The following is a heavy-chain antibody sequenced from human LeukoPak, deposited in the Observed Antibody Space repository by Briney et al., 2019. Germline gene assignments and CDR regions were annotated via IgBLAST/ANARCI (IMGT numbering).Heavy chain of an antibody. V-gene: IGHV4-30-2*01. Sequence: PSETLSLTCAVSGGSISSGGYSWSWIRQPPGKGLEWIGYIYHSGSTYYNSSLKSRVTISVDRSKNQFSLKLSSVTAADTAVYYCARESSNCSSTSCYQWFDPWGQGTLVTVSS. J-gene: IGHJ5*02. CDR1: GGSISSGGYS. CDR2: IYHSGST. D-gene: IGHD2-2*01. CDR3: ARESSNCSSTSCYQWFDP.